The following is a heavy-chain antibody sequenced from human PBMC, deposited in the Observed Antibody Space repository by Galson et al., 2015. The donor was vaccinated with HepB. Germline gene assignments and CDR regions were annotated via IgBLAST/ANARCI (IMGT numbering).Heavy chain of an antibody. CDR3: ARESHCGGYICYFDY. J-gene: IGHJ4*02. CDR1: GLTFYRYN. V-gene: IGHV3-21*01. Sequence: SLRLSCASSGLTFYRYNVNWVRQAPGNGLEWVASTSSGSSYIYHADSVKGRFTISRDNTKNSVSLQMNSLRAEDTAVYYCARESHCGGYICYFDYWGQGTLVTVSS. CDR2: TSSGSSYI. D-gene: IGHD2-21*01.